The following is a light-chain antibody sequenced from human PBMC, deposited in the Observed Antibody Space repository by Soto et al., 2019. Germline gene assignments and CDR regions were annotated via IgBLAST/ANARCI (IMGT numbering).Light chain of an antibody. J-gene: IGLJ1*01. Sequence: QSVLTQPPSASGTPGQRVTISCSGSSSNIGSNTVNWYQQLPGTAPKLLIYSNNQRPSGVPDRFSGSKSGTSASLAISGLQSEDGAVYYCAAWDDSLNGPRYVFGTGTKVTVL. CDR3: AAWDDSLNGPRYV. V-gene: IGLV1-44*01. CDR2: SNN. CDR1: SSNIGSNT.